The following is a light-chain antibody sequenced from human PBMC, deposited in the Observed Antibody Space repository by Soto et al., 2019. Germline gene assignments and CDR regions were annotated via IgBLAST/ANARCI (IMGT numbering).Light chain of an antibody. CDR3: QQYNSYPWT. CDR2: DAS. J-gene: IGKJ1*01. V-gene: IGKV1-13*02. CDR1: QGISSA. Sequence: AIQLTQSPSSLSASVGDRVTITCRASQGISSALAWYQQKPGKAPQLLIYDASSLESGVPSSFSGSGSGTDFTLTISSLQPEDFATYYCQQYNSYPWTFGQGTKV.